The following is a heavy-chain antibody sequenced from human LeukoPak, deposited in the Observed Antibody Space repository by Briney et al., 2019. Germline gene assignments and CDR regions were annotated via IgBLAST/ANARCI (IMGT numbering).Heavy chain of an antibody. J-gene: IGHJ5*02. Sequence: ASVKVSCKASGYTFTGYYMHWVRQAPGQGLEWMGWINPNSGGTNYAQKFQGRVTMTRDTSISTAYMELSRLRSDDTAVYYCARIPTQASGIVGATTKGHPWGQGTLVTVSS. CDR1: GYTFTGYY. CDR3: ARIPTQASGIVGATTKGHP. V-gene: IGHV1-2*02. D-gene: IGHD1-26*01. CDR2: INPNSGGT.